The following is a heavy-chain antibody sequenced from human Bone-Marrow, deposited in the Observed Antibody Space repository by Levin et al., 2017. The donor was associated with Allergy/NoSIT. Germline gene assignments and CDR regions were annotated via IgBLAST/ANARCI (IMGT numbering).Heavy chain of an antibody. Sequence: SGPTLVKPTQTLTLTCTFSGFSLSTYGLGVGWIRQPPGKALEWLALIYWNDHTRYSPSLKSRLIITKDPSKNQVTLTVTNTDPVDTGTYYCAHSSLLAPRTDCGHWGQGIMVTVSS. CDR2: IYWNDHT. J-gene: IGHJ4*02. V-gene: IGHV2-5*01. CDR1: GFSLSTYGLG. CDR3: AHSSLLAPRTDCGH. D-gene: IGHD1-14*01.